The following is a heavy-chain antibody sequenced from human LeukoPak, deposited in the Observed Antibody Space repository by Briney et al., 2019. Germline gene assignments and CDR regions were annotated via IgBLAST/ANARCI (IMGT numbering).Heavy chain of an antibody. J-gene: IGHJ4*02. CDR1: GFPFSTYW. V-gene: IGHV3-7*01. Sequence: GGSLRLSCAASGFPFSTYWITWFRQAPGKGLEWVANIKNDGSEKNYVDSVKGRFTISRDNAENSLFLQMNSLRVEDTAIYYCTRDSGLTGYDLLDYWGQGTLVTVSS. CDR2: IKNDGSEK. D-gene: IGHD5-12*01. CDR3: TRDSGLTGYDLLDY.